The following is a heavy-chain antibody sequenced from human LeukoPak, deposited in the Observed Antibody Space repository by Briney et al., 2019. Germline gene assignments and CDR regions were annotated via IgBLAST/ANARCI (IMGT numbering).Heavy chain of an antibody. V-gene: IGHV4-4*07. D-gene: IGHD5-12*01. J-gene: IGHJ4*02. CDR2: IYTDGST. CDR3: ARVWIVAETFDY. CDR1: GGSISNSF. Sequence: SETLSLTCTVSGGSISNSFWSWIRQPAGKGLEWIGRIYTDGSTNSNPSLRSRVTMSLDTSKNQFSLKLTSVTAADTAVYYCARVWIVAETFDYWGQGTLVTVSS.